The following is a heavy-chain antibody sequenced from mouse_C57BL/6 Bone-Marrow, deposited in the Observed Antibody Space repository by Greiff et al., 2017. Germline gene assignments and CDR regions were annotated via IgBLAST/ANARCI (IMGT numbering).Heavy chain of an antibody. Sequence: VKLMESGPGLVQPSQSLSITCTVSGFSLTSYGVHWVRQSPGKGLEWLGVIWSGGSTDYNAAFISRLSISKDNSKSQVFFKMNSLQADDTAIYYCARNGPPYYYGSSPFDYWGQGTTLTVSS. CDR2: IWSGGST. D-gene: IGHD1-1*01. CDR1: GFSLTSYG. V-gene: IGHV2-2*01. CDR3: ARNGPPYYYGSSPFDY. J-gene: IGHJ2*01.